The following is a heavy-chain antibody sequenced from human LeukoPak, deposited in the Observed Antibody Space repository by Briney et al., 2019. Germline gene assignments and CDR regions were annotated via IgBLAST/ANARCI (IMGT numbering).Heavy chain of an antibody. V-gene: IGHV1-69*06. D-gene: IGHD3-22*01. J-gene: IGHJ4*02. CDR3: AKDPTHYRVWDYYETIGLSY. CDR2: IIPTFGTA. CDR1: GGTFSSYA. Sequence: GASVKVSCKASGGTFSSYAISWVRQAPGQGLAWMGGIIPTFGTANYAQKFRGRVTITADKSTSTAYMELSSLRSEDTAVYYCAKDPTHYRVWDYYETIGLSYWGQGTLVTVSS.